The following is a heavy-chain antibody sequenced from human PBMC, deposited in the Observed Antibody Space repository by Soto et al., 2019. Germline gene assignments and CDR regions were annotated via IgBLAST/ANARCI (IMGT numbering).Heavy chain of an antibody. Sequence: SETLSLTCTVSGGSISSYYWSWIRQPPGKGLEWIGYIYYSGSTNYNPSLKRRVTISVDTSKNQFSLKLSSVTAADTAVYYCALWFGEESGGFDYWGQGTLVTVSS. CDR3: ALWFGEESGGFDY. D-gene: IGHD3-10*01. CDR1: GGSISSYY. V-gene: IGHV4-59*01. CDR2: IYYSGST. J-gene: IGHJ4*02.